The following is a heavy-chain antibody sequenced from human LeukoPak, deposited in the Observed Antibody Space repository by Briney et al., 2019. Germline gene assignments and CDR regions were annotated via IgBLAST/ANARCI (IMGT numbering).Heavy chain of an antibody. D-gene: IGHD3-10*01. J-gene: IGHJ3*02. CDR3: ARARVLLLRAFDI. CDR2: IYYSGST. Sequence: SQTLSLTRTVSGGSISSGDYYWSWIRQPPGKGLEWIGYIYYSGSTYYNPSLKSRVTISVDTSKNQFSLKLSSVTAADTAVYYCARARVLLLRAFDIWGQGTMVTVSS. CDR1: GGSISSGDYY. V-gene: IGHV4-30-4*01.